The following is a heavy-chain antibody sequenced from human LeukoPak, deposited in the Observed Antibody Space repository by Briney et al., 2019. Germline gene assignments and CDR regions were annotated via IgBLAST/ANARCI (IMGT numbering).Heavy chain of an antibody. CDR3: ARGRARGASRVFVVQ. V-gene: IGHV3-21*06. J-gene: IGHJ4*02. CDR2: ISGGSTYI. D-gene: IGHD2-15*01. Sequence: GGSLRLSCAASGFTFSTYSMTWVRQAPGKGLEWVSSISGGSTYIYYADSLKGRFTVSRDNAKNSLYLLMNSLRADDTAVYYCARGRARGASRVFVVQWGQGTLVTVSS. CDR1: GFTFSTYS.